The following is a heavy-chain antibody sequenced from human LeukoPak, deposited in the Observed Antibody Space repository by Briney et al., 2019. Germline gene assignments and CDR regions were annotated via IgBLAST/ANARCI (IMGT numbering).Heavy chain of an antibody. V-gene: IGHV2-70*11. CDR2: TDWDDDK. CDR3: ARYSSGWRIFDY. Sequence: SGPALVKPTQTLTLTCTFSGFSLSTSGMCVSWIRQPPGKALEWLARTDWDDDKYYNTSLKTRLTISKDTSKNQVVLTMTNMDPVDTATYYCARYSSGWRIFDYWGQGTLVTVSS. J-gene: IGHJ4*02. CDR1: GFSLSTSGMC. D-gene: IGHD6-19*01.